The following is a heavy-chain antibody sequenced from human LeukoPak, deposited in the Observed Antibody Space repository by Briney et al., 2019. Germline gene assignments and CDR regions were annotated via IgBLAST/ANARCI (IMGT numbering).Heavy chain of an antibody. Sequence: SETLSLTCAVYGGSFSGYYRSWIRQPPGKGLEWIGEINHSGSTNYNPSLKSRVTISVDTSKNQFSLKLSSVTAADTAVYYCARAGGYLDYWGQGTLVTVSS. CDR3: ARAGGYLDY. D-gene: IGHD3-22*01. CDR2: INHSGST. V-gene: IGHV4-34*01. CDR1: GGSFSGYY. J-gene: IGHJ4*02.